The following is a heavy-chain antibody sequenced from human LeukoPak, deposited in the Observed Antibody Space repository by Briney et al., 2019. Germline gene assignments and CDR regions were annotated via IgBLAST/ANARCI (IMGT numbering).Heavy chain of an antibody. J-gene: IGHJ3*02. CDR1: GYSISSGYY. D-gene: IGHD3-22*01. CDR2: IYHSGST. V-gene: IGHV4-38-2*01. Sequence: PSETLSLTCAVSGYSISSGYYWGWIRQPPGKGLEWIGSIYHSGSTFYNPSLKSRVTISVDTSKTQFSLKLSSVTAADTAVYYCARVSPRYYDSSGYNDAFDIWGQGTMVTVSS. CDR3: ARVSPRYYDSSGYNDAFDI.